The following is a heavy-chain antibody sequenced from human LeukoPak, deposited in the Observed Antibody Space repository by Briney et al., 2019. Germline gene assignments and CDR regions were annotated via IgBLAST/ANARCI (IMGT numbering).Heavy chain of an antibody. V-gene: IGHV4-31*03. CDR3: ARAWENDYGDYREEYFQH. D-gene: IGHD4-17*01. CDR2: IYYSGST. Sequence: SETLSLTCTVSGGSISSGGYYWSWIRQHPGKGLEWIGYIYYSGSTYYNPSLKSRVTISVDTSKNQFSLKLSSVTAADTAVYYCARAWENDYGDYREEYFQHWGQGTLVTVSS. J-gene: IGHJ1*01. CDR1: GGSISSGGYY.